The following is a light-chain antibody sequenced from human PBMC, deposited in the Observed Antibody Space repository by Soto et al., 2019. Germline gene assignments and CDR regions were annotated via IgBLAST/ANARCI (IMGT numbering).Light chain of an antibody. J-gene: IGLJ2*01. CDR1: SSNIGSNT. V-gene: IGLV1-44*01. CDR3: QSYDSSLSGSI. Sequence: QSVLTQPPSASGTPGQRVTVSCSGGSSNIGSNTVNWYQQLPGTTPKLLIYSNNQRPSGVPDRFSGSKSGTSASLAITGLQAEDEADYYCQSYDSSLSGSIFGGGTKLTVL. CDR2: SNN.